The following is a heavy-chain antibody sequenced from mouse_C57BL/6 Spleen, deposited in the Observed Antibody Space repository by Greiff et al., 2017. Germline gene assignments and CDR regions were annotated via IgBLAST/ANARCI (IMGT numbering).Heavy chain of an antibody. Sequence: VQLQQSGPELVKPGASVKISCKASGYTFTDYYMNWVKQSHGKSLEWIGDINPNNGGTSYNQKFKGKATLTVDKSSSTAYMELRSLTSEDSAVYYCARCLPGFAGWGKGTLVTASA. CDR1: GYTFTDYY. CDR2: INPNNGGT. J-gene: IGHJ3*01. CDR3: ARCLPGFAG. V-gene: IGHV1-26*01.